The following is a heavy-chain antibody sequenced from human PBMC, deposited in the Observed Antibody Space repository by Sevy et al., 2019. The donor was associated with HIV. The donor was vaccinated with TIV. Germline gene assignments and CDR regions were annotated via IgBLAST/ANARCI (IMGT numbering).Heavy chain of an antibody. J-gene: IGHJ4*02. CDR1: GDSVSSNSAA. CDR3: ARALGSSSWYGGYYFDY. Sequence: SQTLSLTCAISGDSVSSNSAAWNWIRQSPSRGLEWLGRTYYRSKWYNDYAVSVKSRITINPDTSKNQFSLQLNSVTPEDTAVYYCARALGSSSWYGGYYFDYWGREPWSPSPQ. V-gene: IGHV6-1*01. D-gene: IGHD6-13*01. CDR2: TYYRSKWYN.